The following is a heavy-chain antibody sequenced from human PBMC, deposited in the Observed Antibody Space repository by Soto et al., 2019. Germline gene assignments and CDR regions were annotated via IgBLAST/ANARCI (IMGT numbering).Heavy chain of an antibody. CDR1: GYTFTSYG. J-gene: IGHJ5*02. D-gene: IGHD2-2*01. V-gene: IGHV1-18*04. CDR2: ISSYSGNT. Sequence: ASVKVSCKASGYTFTSYGVSWVRQAPGQGLEWMGWISSYSGNTNYAQKVQGRVTLTTDTSTSTTYMELRSLRSDDTAVYYCARGPRYCSTTTCFSGVTWFDPWGQGTLVTVSS. CDR3: ARGPRYCSTTTCFSGVTWFDP.